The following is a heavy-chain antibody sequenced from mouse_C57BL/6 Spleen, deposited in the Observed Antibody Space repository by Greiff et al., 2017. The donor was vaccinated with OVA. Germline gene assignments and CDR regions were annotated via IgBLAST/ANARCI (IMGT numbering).Heavy chain of an antibody. CDR3: AREDYYNYFDY. CDR1: GFTFSDYY. CDR2: INYDGSST. J-gene: IGHJ2*01. D-gene: IGHD1-1*01. V-gene: IGHV5-16*01. Sequence: EVKLVESEGGLVQPGSSMKLSCTASGFTFSDYYMAWVRQIPEKGLEWVANINYDGSSTYYLDSLKSRFIISRDNAKNILYLQMSSLKSEDTATYYCAREDYYNYFDYWGQGTTLTVSS.